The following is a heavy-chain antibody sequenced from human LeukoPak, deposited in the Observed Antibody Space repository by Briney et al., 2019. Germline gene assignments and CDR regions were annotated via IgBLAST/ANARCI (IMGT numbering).Heavy chain of an antibody. V-gene: IGHV4-59*01. CDR3: GGGYYDSSGYFLLDY. J-gene: IGHJ4*02. Sequence: PSETLSLTCIVSGGSISSYYWNWIRRPPRKGREWLAYIYFSGSTNYNPPLKSRVTISVDTSKNQFSLKLSSVTAADTAVYYCGGGYYDSSGYFLLDYWGQGTLVTVSS. CDR2: IYFSGST. D-gene: IGHD3-22*01. CDR1: GGSISSYY.